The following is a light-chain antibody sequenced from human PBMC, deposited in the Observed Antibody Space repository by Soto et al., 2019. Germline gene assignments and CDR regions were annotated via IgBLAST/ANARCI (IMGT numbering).Light chain of an antibody. J-gene: IGKJ4*01. V-gene: IGKV1-5*01. CDR1: QSVSGW. CDR3: QQANSFPLT. CDR2: DAS. Sequence: DIQMTQSPSTLSASVGDRVTITCRASQSVSGWLAWYQQKPGKAPNLLIYDASSLQGGVPSRFSVSGSGTEFTLTISGLRPDDFATYYCQQANSFPLTFGGGTKVDIK.